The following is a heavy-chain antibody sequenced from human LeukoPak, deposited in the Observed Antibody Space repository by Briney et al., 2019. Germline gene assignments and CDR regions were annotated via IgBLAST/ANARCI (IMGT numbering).Heavy chain of an antibody. V-gene: IGHV4-34*01. D-gene: IGHD4-17*01. Sequence: PSETLSLTCAVYGGSFSGYYWSWIRQPPGKGLEWIGEINHSGSTNYNPSLKSRVTISVDTSKNQFSLKLNSVTAADTAVYYCARGHYGDYVPDYWGQGTLVTVSS. J-gene: IGHJ4*02. CDR3: ARGHYGDYVPDY. CDR1: GGSFSGYY. CDR2: INHSGST.